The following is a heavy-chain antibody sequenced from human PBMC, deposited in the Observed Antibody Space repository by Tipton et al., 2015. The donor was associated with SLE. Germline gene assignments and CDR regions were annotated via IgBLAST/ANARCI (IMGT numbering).Heavy chain of an antibody. CDR1: GFNFRKYG. D-gene: IGHD4-17*01. J-gene: IGHJ4*01. CDR3: AKEADYSDPYYFDF. V-gene: IGHV3-30*02. CDR2: IRYDGSYK. Sequence: GSLRLSCTGSGFNFRKYGIHWVRQAPGKGLEWVAFIRYDGSYKYYADSVKGRFTISRDNPKNTVSLQMISLRAEDTAIYYCAKEADYSDPYYFDFWGRGSLVTVSS.